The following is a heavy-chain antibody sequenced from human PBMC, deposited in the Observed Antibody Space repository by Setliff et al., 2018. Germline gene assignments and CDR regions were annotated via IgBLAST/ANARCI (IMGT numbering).Heavy chain of an antibody. Sequence: GASVKVSCKTSGYTFTNYGITWVRQAPGQGLEWMGWINNYSFKTNYPQKFLGRVTVTTXXXTGTAYMEXGXXXXXXXXXXYCARINFYVSSGYYYAPDYWGPGTLVTVSS. V-gene: IGHV1-18*01. CDR3: ARINFYVSSGYYYAPDY. CDR2: INNYSFKT. D-gene: IGHD3-22*01. J-gene: IGHJ4*02. CDR1: GYTFTNYG.